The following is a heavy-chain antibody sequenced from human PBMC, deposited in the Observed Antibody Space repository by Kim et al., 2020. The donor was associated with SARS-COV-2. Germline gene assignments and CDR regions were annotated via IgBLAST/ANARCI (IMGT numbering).Heavy chain of an antibody. CDR2: IHYSGST. D-gene: IGHD1-26*01. J-gene: IGHJ4*02. Sequence: SETLSLTCSVSSGSISTYYWSWIRQPPGKGLEWIGYIHYSGSTKYNPCLRSRVTISVDTSKNQFSLKLTSVTAADTAVYYCARSALSGNYEYYFDYWGQGTLVTVSS. V-gene: IGHV4-59*13. CDR3: ARSALSGNYEYYFDY. CDR1: SGSISTYY.